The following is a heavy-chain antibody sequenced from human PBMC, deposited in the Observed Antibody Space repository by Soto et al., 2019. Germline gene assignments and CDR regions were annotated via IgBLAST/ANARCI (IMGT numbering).Heavy chain of an antibody. CDR2: IIPIFGTA. CDR1: GGTFSSYA. V-gene: IGHV1-69*06. CDR3: ARVPQGYSYGSPKNYYFDY. D-gene: IGHD5-18*01. Sequence: ASVKVSCKASGGTFSSYAISWVRQAPGQGLEWMGGIIPIFGTANYAQKFQGRVTITADKSTSTAYMELSSLRSEDTAVYYCARVPQGYSYGSPKNYYFDYWGQGTLVTVSS. J-gene: IGHJ4*02.